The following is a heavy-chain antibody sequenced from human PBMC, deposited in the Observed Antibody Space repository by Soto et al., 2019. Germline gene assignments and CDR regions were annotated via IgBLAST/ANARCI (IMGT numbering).Heavy chain of an antibody. V-gene: IGHV4-39*01. J-gene: IGHJ3*02. CDR1: GGSISSSSYY. CDR2: IYYSGST. Sequence: TSETLSLTCTVSGGSISSSSYYWGWIRQPPGKGLEWIGSIYYSGSTYYNPSLKSRVTISVDTSKNQFSLKLSSVTAADTAVYYCARHPRADAFDIWGQGTMVTVSS. CDR3: ARHPRADAFDI.